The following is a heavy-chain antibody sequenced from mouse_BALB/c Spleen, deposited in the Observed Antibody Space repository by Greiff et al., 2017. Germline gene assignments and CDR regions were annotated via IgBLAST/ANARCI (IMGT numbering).Heavy chain of an antibody. V-gene: IGHV1S81*02. D-gene: IGHD1-1*01. CDR1: GYTFTSYW. J-gene: IGHJ4*01. CDR2: INPSNGRT. CDR3: ARDYGSSYRYYAMDY. Sequence: QVQLQQPGAELVKPGASVKLSCKASGYTFTSYWMHWVKQRPGQGLEWIGEINPSNGRTNYNEKFKSKATLTVDKSSSTAYMQLSSLKSEDSAVYYCARDYGSSYRYYAMDYWGQGTSVTVSS.